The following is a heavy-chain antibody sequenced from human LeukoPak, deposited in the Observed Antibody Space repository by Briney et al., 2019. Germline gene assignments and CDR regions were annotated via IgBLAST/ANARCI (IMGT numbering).Heavy chain of an antibody. Sequence: GGSLRLSCAASGFTFSTSWMSWVRQAPGKGLEWVANIKQDGTEKYYVDSVRGRFTISRDNARYSLYLQMNSLRAEDTAVYYCAREYYYDSSGPDYWGQGTLVTVSS. CDR1: GFTFSTSW. V-gene: IGHV3-7*05. CDR2: IKQDGTEK. J-gene: IGHJ4*02. CDR3: AREYYYDSSGPDY. D-gene: IGHD3-22*01.